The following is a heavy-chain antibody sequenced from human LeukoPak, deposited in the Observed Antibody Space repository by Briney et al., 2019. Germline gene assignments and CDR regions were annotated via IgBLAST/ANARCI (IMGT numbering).Heavy chain of an antibody. J-gene: IGHJ4*02. V-gene: IGHV3-23*01. CDR1: GFTFSSYA. CDR3: AKETSSGNFVTIDC. Sequence: PGGSLRLSCAASGFTFSSYAMSWVRQAPGKGLEWVSALSGSGGSTYYADSVKGRFTISRDNSKNTLYLQMDSLRAEDTAVYYCAKETSSGNFVTIDCWGQGTLVTVSS. CDR2: LSGSGGST. D-gene: IGHD1-26*01.